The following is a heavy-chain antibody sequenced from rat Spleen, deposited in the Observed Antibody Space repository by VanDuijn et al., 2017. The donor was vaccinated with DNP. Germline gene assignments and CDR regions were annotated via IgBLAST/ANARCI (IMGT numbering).Heavy chain of an antibody. CDR2: INPDGGST. D-gene: IGHD1-2*01. J-gene: IGHJ2*01. CDR3: ASWAPIAPLSTSNY. CDR1: GFTFSSYW. Sequence: EVQLVETGGGLVQSGRSLKLSCIASGFTFSSYWMFWVRQAPGEGLEWIASINPDGGSTYYPDSVRGRFTISRDNAENTVYLQMSSLRSEDTANYYCASWAPIAPLSTSNYWGQGVMVTVSS. V-gene: IGHV5-58*01.